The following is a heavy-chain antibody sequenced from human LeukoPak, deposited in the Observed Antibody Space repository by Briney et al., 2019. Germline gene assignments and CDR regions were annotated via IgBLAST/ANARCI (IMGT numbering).Heavy chain of an antibody. V-gene: IGHV4-59*01. J-gene: IGHJ5*02. CDR1: SGSINGYY. CDR3: ARVRYASGSYSSWFDP. Sequence: PSETLSLTCTVSSGSINGYYWSWIRQPPGQGLEWSGYVSYSGSTNYNPSLQSRVTISIGTSKNQYSLRLNSVTAADTAVYYCARVRYASGSYSSWFDPWAREPWSPSPQ. CDR2: VSYSGST. D-gene: IGHD3-10*01.